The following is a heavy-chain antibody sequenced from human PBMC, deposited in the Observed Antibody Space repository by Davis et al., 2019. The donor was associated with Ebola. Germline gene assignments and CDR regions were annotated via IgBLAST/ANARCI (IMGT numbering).Heavy chain of an antibody. CDR2: MSYSGRT. J-gene: IGHJ5*02. Sequence: PSETLSLTCTVSGGSISSSSYYWGWICQPPEKGLEWIGTMSYSGRTYYNPSLKSRLNISVGTSQNQFSLKVTSVTATDTAVYYCAKLKGAADLNWFDLWGQGTLVTVSS. CDR1: GGSISSSSYY. CDR3: AKLKGAADLNWFDL. V-gene: IGHV4-39*01. D-gene: IGHD6-13*01.